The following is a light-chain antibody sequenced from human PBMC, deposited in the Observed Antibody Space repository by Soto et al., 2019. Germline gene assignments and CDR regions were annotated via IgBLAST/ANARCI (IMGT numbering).Light chain of an antibody. Sequence: IVMTQSPATLSVSPGVRATLSCRASQSISDTLAWYQQKPGQAPSLPIYGASRRATGFPARFSGSGSGTGFTLTISSLQSEDFAVYYCQQYNNWPWTFGQGTKVDIK. J-gene: IGKJ1*01. V-gene: IGKV3-15*01. CDR3: QQYNNWPWT. CDR1: QSISDT. CDR2: GAS.